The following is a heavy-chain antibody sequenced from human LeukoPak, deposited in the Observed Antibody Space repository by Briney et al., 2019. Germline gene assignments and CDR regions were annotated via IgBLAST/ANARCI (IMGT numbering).Heavy chain of an antibody. J-gene: IGHJ4*02. CDR1: VFTFSTYA. CDR3: AKGLGDYDDFRLGY. V-gene: IGHV3-30*02. Sequence: GGSLRLSCAASVFTFSTYAFHWVRQAPGKGLEWVAFIPSDGSDNYYANSVKGRFTISRDNSKNTLYLQMNSLRSEDTAVYYCAKGLGDYDDFRLGYWGQGTLVTVSS. CDR2: IPSDGSDN. D-gene: IGHD4-17*01.